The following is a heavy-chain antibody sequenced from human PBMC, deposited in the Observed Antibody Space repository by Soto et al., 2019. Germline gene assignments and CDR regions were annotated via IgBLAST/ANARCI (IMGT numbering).Heavy chain of an antibody. CDR1: GFTFSNYA. Sequence: EVQLLESGGGLVQPGGSLRLSCAASGFTFSNYAMNWVRQAPGKGLEWVSVISGSGGSTYYADSVKGRFTISRDNSKNTLYLQMNSLRAEDTAVYYCASRSSGWYFDYWGQGILVTVSS. CDR2: ISGSGGST. V-gene: IGHV3-23*01. J-gene: IGHJ4*02. CDR3: ASRSSGWYFDY. D-gene: IGHD6-19*01.